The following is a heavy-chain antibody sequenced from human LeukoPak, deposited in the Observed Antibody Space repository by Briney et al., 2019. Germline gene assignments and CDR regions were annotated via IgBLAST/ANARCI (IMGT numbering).Heavy chain of an antibody. CDR2: IYYSGST. CDR1: GGSISSYY. Sequence: SETLSLTCTVSGGSISSYYWSWIRQPPGKGLEWIGYIYYSGSTNYNPSPKSRVTISVDTSKNQFSLKLSSVTAADTAVYYCARVYSSSVVFDYWGQGTLVTVSS. J-gene: IGHJ4*02. D-gene: IGHD6-6*01. CDR3: ARVYSSSVVFDY. V-gene: IGHV4-59*01.